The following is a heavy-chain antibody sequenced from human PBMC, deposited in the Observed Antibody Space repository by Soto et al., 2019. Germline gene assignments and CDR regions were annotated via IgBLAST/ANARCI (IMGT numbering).Heavy chain of an antibody. J-gene: IGHJ4*02. D-gene: IGHD4-4*01. CDR1: GFTFSSYA. Sequence: QVQLVESGGGVVQPGRSLRLSCAASGFTFSSYAMDWVRQAPGKGLEWVALISYDGSINYYADSVKGRFTISRDNSKNMVYLQMNSLRAEDTAVYYCARDIRYSNYNDNWGQGTLVTVSS. CDR3: ARDIRYSNYNDN. V-gene: IGHV3-30-3*01. CDR2: ISYDGSIN.